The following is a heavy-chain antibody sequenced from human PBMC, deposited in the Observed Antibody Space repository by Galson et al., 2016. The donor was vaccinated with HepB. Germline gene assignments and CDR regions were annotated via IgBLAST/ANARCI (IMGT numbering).Heavy chain of an antibody. CDR1: GYTFTNYG. Sequence: SVKVSCKASGYTFTNYGISWVRQAPGQGLEWMGWISVYKGDRNTNYAQKFKGRVTMTIDTSTSTAYMELRSLRSDDTAVYYCARDSRRDYFSGSSAFDYWGQGTLVTVSS. J-gene: IGHJ4*02. CDR3: ARDSRRDYFSGSSAFDY. V-gene: IGHV1-18*04. D-gene: IGHD3-10*01. CDR2: ISVYKGDRNT.